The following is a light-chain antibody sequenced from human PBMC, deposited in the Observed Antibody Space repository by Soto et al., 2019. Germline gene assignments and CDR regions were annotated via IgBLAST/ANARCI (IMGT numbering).Light chain of an antibody. CDR3: HQSYRTPHT. Sequence: DIQMTQSPSSLSASVGDRVTITCRASQSISSYLNWYQQKPGKGPNLLIYAASTLQSGVPTRFSGSGSGTDFTLTISGLQPDDFATYYCHQSYRTPHTFGQGTKVEI. CDR1: QSISSY. CDR2: AAS. J-gene: IGKJ1*01. V-gene: IGKV1-39*01.